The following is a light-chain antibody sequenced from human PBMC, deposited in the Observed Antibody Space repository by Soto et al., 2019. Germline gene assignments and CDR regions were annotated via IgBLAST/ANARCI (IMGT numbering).Light chain of an antibody. CDR2: RNN. Sequence: QSVLTQPPSASGTPGQGVTISCSVSTSNIGSNYVYWYQQLPGTAPKLLIYRNNQRPSGVPDRFSGSKSGTSACLAISGRWSDDEADYFCASWDDSLNGFYVFGTGTKVTVL. CDR3: ASWDDSLNGFYV. J-gene: IGLJ1*01. V-gene: IGLV1-47*03. CDR1: TSNIGSNY.